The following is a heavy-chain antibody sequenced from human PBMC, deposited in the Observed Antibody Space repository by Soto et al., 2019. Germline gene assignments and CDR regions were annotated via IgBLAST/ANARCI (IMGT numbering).Heavy chain of an antibody. CDR3: ARGGGFDSFDY. V-gene: IGHV4-30-2*01. J-gene: IGHJ4*02. D-gene: IGHD3-10*01. CDR2: INHLETT. CDR1: GASITYGAYS. Sequence: LSLTCTVSGASITYGAYSWSWIRQTPGKGLEWIGYINHLETTFYNPSFESRLTLSIDRTKNQFSLNLKSMSAADRAVYSCARGGGFDSFDYWGQGILVTVSS.